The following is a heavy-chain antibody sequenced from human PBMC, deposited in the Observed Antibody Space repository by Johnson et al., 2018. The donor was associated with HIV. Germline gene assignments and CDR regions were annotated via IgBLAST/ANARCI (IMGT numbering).Heavy chain of an antibody. J-gene: IGHJ3*02. D-gene: IGHD2-21*02. CDR2: ISFDGGTK. CDR3: ARGGVVTAIPHAFDI. CDR1: GLNFSDYS. V-gene: IGHV3-30*04. Sequence: QVQLVESGGGVVQPGRSMRLSCAASGLNFSDYSMHWVRQAPGKGLEWVAIISFDGGTKYYADCVKGRFTISRDKYKNTLYLQMNSLRAEDQAVYYCARGGVVTAIPHAFDIWGQGTMVTVSS.